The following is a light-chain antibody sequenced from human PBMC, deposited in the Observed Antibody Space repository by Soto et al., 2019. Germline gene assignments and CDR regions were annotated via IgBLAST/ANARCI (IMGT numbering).Light chain of an antibody. J-gene: IGLJ2*01. Sequence: QSALTQPPSASGSPGQSLTISCTGTSSDVGGWNYVSWFQHHPGKAPKLMIYEVDKRPSGVPDRFSGSKSGNTASLTVSGLQAEDEGDYYCSSYAGRNTVGFGGGTKLTVL. V-gene: IGLV2-8*01. CDR3: SSYAGRNTVG. CDR2: EVD. CDR1: SSDVGGWNY.